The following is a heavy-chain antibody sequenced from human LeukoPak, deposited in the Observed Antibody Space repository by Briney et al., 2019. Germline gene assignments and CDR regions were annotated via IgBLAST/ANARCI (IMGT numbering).Heavy chain of an antibody. V-gene: IGHV4-34*01. CDR3: AREGYYDILTGYYRFDY. J-gene: IGHJ4*02. Sequence: PSETLSLTCAVYSGSFSGYYWSWIRQPPGKGLECIGEINHSGSTNYNPSLKSRVTISVDTSKNQLSLKLSSVTAADTAVYYCAREGYYDILTGYYRFDYWGRGNLVTVSS. CDR1: SGSFSGYY. CDR2: INHSGST. D-gene: IGHD3-9*01.